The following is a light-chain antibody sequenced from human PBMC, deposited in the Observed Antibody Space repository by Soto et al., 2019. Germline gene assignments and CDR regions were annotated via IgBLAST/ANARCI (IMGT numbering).Light chain of an antibody. CDR3: SSYAGTYKVV. Sequence: QSVLTQPPSASGSPGQSVTISCTGTSNDVGGYNFVSWYQQHPGKAPKLMIYEVIKRPSGVPDRFSGSKSGNTASLTVSGLQPEDEADYYCSSYAGTYKVVFGGGTTLTVL. J-gene: IGLJ2*01. CDR1: SNDVGGYNF. CDR2: EVI. V-gene: IGLV2-8*01.